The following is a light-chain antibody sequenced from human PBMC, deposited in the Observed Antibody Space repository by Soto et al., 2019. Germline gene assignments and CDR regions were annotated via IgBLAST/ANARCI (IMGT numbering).Light chain of an antibody. CDR3: QQLNSYPT. J-gene: IGKJ5*01. CDR2: AAS. V-gene: IGKV1-9*01. CDR1: QSISSY. Sequence: DIQMTTSSYSLSASVRDRVPITCRASQSISSYLAWYQQKPGKAPKLLIYAASTLQSGVPSRFSGSGSGTEFTLTISSLQPEDFATYYCQQLNSYPTFGQGTRPAIK.